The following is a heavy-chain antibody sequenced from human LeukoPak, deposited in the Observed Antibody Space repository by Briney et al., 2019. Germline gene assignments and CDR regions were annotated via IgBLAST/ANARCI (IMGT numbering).Heavy chain of an antibody. CDR1: GYTFTGYY. D-gene: IGHD6-19*01. CDR2: INPNSGGT. V-gene: IGHV1-2*02. CDR3: ARGGLIAVAGTAYFDY. J-gene: IGHJ4*02. Sequence: GASVKVSCKASGYTFTGYYMHWVRQAPGQGLEWMEWINPNSGGTNYAQKFQGRVTMTRDTSISTAYMELSRLRSDDTAVYYCARGGLIAVAGTAYFDYWGQGTLVTVSS.